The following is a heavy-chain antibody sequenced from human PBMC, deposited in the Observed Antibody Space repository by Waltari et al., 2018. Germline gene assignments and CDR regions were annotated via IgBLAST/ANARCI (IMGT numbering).Heavy chain of an antibody. V-gene: IGHV4-4*07. CDR1: GGSISSYY. CDR2: IYTSGST. CDR3: ARSILAAASIQVDY. D-gene: IGHD6-13*01. Sequence: QVQLQESGPGLVKPSETLSLTCTASGGSISSYYWSWIRQPAGKGLEWIGRIYTSGSTNYNPSLKSRVTMSVDTSKNQFSLKLSSVTAADTAVYYCARSILAAASIQVDYWGQGTLVTVSS. J-gene: IGHJ4*02.